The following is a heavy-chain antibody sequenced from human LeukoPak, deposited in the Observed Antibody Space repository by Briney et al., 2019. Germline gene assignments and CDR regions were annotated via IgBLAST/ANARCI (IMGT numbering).Heavy chain of an antibody. D-gene: IGHD3-9*01. CDR2: INPNSGGT. J-gene: IGHJ4*02. CDR1: GYTFTGYY. Sequence: APVKVSCKASGYTFTGYYMHWVRQAPGQGLEWMGWINPNSGGTNYAQKFQGRVTMTRDTSISTAYMELSRLRSDDTAVYYCASRVDYDILTGYYAHDYWGQGTLVTVPS. CDR3: ASRVDYDILTGYYAHDY. V-gene: IGHV1-2*02.